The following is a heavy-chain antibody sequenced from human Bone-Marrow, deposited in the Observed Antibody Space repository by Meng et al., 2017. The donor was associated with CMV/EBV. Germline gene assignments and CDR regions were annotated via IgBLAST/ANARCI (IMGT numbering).Heavy chain of an antibody. J-gene: IGHJ5*02. Sequence: SETLSLTCTVSGGSISSTSYYWGWIRQPPGKGLEWIGEINHSGSTNYNPSLKSRVTISVDTSKNQFSLKLRSVTAADTAVYYCARGLRKGPVAKYFDPWGQGTLVTVSS. CDR1: GGSISSTSYY. CDR2: INHSGST. V-gene: IGHV4-39*07. D-gene: IGHD1-14*01. CDR3: ARGLRKGPVAKYFDP.